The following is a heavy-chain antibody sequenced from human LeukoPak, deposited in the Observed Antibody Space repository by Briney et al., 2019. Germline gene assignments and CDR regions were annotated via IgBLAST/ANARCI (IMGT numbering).Heavy chain of an antibody. D-gene: IGHD5-18*01. J-gene: IGHJ4*02. CDR3: VRAGIQLWLPDY. CDR2: ITQEGSEK. CDR1: GFTFSSYW. V-gene: IGHV3-7*01. Sequence: PGGSLRLSCAASGFTFSSYWMSWVRHAPEKGLEWVANITQEGSEKYYVDSVKGRFTISRDNAKNSLYLQMNSLRAEDTAVYYCVRAGIQLWLPDYWGQGTLVTVST.